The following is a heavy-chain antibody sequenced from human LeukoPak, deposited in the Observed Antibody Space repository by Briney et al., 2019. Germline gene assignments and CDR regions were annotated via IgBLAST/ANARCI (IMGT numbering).Heavy chain of an antibody. CDR1: GFTFSSYN. D-gene: IGHD3-22*01. CDR3: ARDQDAYYYDSSGYHP. CDR2: ISSSSSYI. V-gene: IGHV3-21*04. Sequence: GGSLRLSCAASGFTFSSYNMNWVRQAPGKGLEWVSSISSSSSYIYYADSVKGRFTISRDNAKNSLYLQMNSLRAEDTAVYYCARDQDAYYYDSSGYHPWGQGTMVTVSS. J-gene: IGHJ3*01.